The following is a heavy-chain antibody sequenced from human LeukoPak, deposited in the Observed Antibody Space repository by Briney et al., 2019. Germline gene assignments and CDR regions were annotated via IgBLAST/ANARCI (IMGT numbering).Heavy chain of an antibody. J-gene: IGHJ5*02. CDR3: ARDLDYYDSSGSGWFDP. V-gene: IGHV1-18*01. Sequence: GASVKVSCKASGCXFSRYGISWVRQAPGQGLEWMGWISTYNGNTNYAQKFQGRVTMTTDTSTNTAYMELRSLRSDDTAVYYCARDLDYYDSSGSGWFDPWGQGTLVTVSS. D-gene: IGHD3-22*01. CDR1: GCXFSRYG. CDR2: ISTYNGNT.